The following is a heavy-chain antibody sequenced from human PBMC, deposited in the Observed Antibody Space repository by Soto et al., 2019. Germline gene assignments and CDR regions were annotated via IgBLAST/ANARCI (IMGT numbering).Heavy chain of an antibody. CDR1: GGTFSSYA. CDR3: ARTKRRGLYFDY. J-gene: IGHJ4*02. V-gene: IGHV1-69*13. D-gene: IGHD3-10*01. CDR2: IIPIFGTA. Sequence: SVKVSCKASGGTFSSYAISWVRQAPGQGLEWMGGIIPIFGTANYAQKFQGRVTITADESTSTAYMELSSLRSEDTAVYYCARTKRRGLYFDYWGQGTLVTAPQ.